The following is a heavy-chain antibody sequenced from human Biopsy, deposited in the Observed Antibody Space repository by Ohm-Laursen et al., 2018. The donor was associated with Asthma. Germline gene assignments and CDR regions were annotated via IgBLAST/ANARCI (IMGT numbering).Heavy chain of an antibody. D-gene: IGHD3-10*01. CDR1: GFTFGSYG. J-gene: IGHJ4*02. CDR2: IWFDGSNK. V-gene: IGHV3-33*01. CDR3: GRERSYMVDY. Sequence: SLRLSCSASGFTFGSYGLHWVRQAPGKGLEWVADIWFDGSNKHYADSVEGRFTISRDNSKNTLHLQMNSLRAEDTALYYCGRERSYMVDYWGQGTLVIVSS.